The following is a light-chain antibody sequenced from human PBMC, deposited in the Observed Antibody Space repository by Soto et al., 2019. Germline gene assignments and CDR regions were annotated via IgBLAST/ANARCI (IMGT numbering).Light chain of an antibody. Sequence: QSALSQPASVSGSPGQPITISCTGTSSDVGGFEYVSWYQHQPGKAPKLIIYDVTKRPSGVSNRFSGSKSGNTASLTISGIQAEDEGDYYCGSITRSSTSVFGTGTQLTVL. J-gene: IGLJ7*01. CDR2: DVT. CDR1: SSDVGGFEY. V-gene: IGLV2-14*01. CDR3: GSITRSSTSV.